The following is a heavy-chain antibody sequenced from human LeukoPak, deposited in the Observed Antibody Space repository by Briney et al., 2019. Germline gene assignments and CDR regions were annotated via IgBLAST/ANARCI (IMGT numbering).Heavy chain of an antibody. J-gene: IGHJ3*02. CDR3: ASTGYCSSTSCYRAFDI. D-gene: IGHD2-2*01. CDR1: GFTFSSYS. Sequence: GGSLRLSCAASGFTFSSYSMNWVRQAPGKGLEWVSYISSSSSTIYYADPVKGRFTISRDNAKNSLYLQMNSLGAEDTAVYYCASTGYCSSTSCYRAFDIWGQGTMVTVSS. CDR2: ISSSSSTI. V-gene: IGHV3-48*01.